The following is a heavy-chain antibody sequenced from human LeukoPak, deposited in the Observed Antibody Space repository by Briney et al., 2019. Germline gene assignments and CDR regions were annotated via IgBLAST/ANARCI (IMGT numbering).Heavy chain of an antibody. V-gene: IGHV3-33*01. D-gene: IGHD4-17*01. J-gene: IGHJ4*02. CDR1: GFTFSSYG. CDR3: ARDRDYGDYVGRLGY. Sequence: SGGSLRLSCAASGFTFSSYGMHWVRQAPGKGLEWVAVIWYDGSNKYYADSVKGRFTISRDNSKNTLYLQMNSLRAEDTAVYYCARDRDYGDYVGRLGYWGQGTLVTVSS. CDR2: IWYDGSNK.